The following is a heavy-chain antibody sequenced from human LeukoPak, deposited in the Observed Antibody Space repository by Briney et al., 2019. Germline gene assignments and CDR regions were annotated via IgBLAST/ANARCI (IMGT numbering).Heavy chain of an antibody. Sequence: GGSLRLSCASSGFSFSNYVMHWVRQAPGKGLQWVAFIRLDDSTEYSADSVKGRFTISRDNSKNTLYLQMNSLRTEDTAVYYCARGGRLGYSSSGGGDWYFDLWGRGTLVTVSS. J-gene: IGHJ2*01. CDR1: GFSFSNYV. V-gene: IGHV3-30*02. CDR2: IRLDDSTE. CDR3: ARGGRLGYSSSGGGDWYFDL. D-gene: IGHD6-6*01.